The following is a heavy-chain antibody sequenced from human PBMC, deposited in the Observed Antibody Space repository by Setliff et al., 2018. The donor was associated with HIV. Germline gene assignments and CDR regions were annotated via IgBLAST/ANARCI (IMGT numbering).Heavy chain of an antibody. Sequence: ASVKVSCKASGYNVTVSAINWVRQAPGQALEWMGWINPSGDVIRYAQKFQGRVTMTRDTSTSTVYMDLSSLRSEDTAVYYCASPSFGDVDYYYGMDVWGQGTTVTVSS. D-gene: IGHD3-10*01. V-gene: IGHV1-46*01. J-gene: IGHJ6*02. CDR1: GYNVTVSA. CDR3: ASPSFGDVDYYYGMDV. CDR2: INPSGDVI.